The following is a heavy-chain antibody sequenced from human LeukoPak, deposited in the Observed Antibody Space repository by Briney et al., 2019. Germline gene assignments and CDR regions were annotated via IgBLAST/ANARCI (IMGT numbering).Heavy chain of an antibody. D-gene: IGHD3-22*01. CDR1: GYTFTGYY. Sequence: AASVKVSCKASGYTFTGYYMHWVRQAPGQGLEWMGWINPNSGGTNYAQKFQGRVTMTRDTSISTAYMGLSRLRSDDTAVYYCARGSMIVVARNWFDPWGQGTLVTVSS. CDR2: INPNSGGT. CDR3: ARGSMIVVARNWFDP. J-gene: IGHJ5*02. V-gene: IGHV1-2*02.